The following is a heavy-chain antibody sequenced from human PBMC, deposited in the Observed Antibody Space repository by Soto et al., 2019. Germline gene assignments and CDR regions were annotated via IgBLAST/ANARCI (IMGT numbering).Heavy chain of an antibody. CDR3: AGRVGATNYGMDV. Sequence: GGSLRLSCAASEFTVSSNYMNWVRQAPGKGLERVSTIYSGGSTYYADSVKGRFTISRDNSKNTLYLQMNNLRAEDTAVYYCAGRVGATNYGMDVWGQGTTVIVSS. D-gene: IGHD1-26*01. CDR1: EFTVSSNY. V-gene: IGHV3-53*01. J-gene: IGHJ6*02. CDR2: IYSGGST.